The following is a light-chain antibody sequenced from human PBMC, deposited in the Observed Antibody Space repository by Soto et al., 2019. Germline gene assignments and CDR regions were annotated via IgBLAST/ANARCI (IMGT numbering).Light chain of an antibody. V-gene: IGKV1D-12*01. CDR1: QFINNW. Sequence: DIKMTQSPSSVSASVGDRVTITCRASQFINNWVAWYQQKPGKAPRVLIHGASNLQSGVPSRFTGSQYGAEFTLTITSLQPEDFATYFCQQANTFPHTFGQGTKVDIK. CDR2: GAS. J-gene: IGKJ2*01. CDR3: QQANTFPHT.